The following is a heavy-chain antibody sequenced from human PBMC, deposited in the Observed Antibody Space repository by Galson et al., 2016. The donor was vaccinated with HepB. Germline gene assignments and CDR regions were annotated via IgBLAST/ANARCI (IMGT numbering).Heavy chain of an antibody. CDR2: IWYDGSNK. D-gene: IGHD2-15*01. CDR1: GFILSGHG. V-gene: IGHV3-33*01. CDR3: ARDLGGSWRSGSFDF. J-gene: IGHJ4*02. Sequence: SLRLSCAVSGFILSGHGLHWVRQAPGKGPEWVAIIWYDGSNKYYADSVKERFTISRDTSKNTLYLQMNSLTAEDTAVYYCARDLGGSWRSGSFDFWGQGSLVTVSS.